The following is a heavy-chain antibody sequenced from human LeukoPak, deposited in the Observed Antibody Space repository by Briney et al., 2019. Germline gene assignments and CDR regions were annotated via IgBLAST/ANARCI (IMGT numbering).Heavy chain of an antibody. J-gene: IGHJ3*02. Sequence: PGGSLRLSCAASGFTFSSYWMSWVRQAPGKGLEWVANIKQDGSEKYYVDSVKGRFTISRDNAKNSLYLQMNSLRAEDTAVYYCARVGVEAYYDSSGYCHDAFDIWGQGTMVTVSS. D-gene: IGHD3-22*01. V-gene: IGHV3-7*01. CDR3: ARVGVEAYYDSSGYCHDAFDI. CDR2: IKQDGSEK. CDR1: GFTFSSYW.